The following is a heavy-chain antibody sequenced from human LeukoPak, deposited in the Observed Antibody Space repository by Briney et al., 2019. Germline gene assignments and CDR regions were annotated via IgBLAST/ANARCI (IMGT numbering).Heavy chain of an antibody. Sequence: GGSLRLSCAASGFTFSSYWMSWIRQAPGKGLEWVSYIGSSGSTIYYADSVKGRFTISRDNAKNSLYLQMNSLRAEDTAVYYCAGRIAAAGSTPYNWFDPWGQGTLVTVSS. V-gene: IGHV3-11*04. CDR1: GFTFSSYW. D-gene: IGHD6-13*01. CDR2: IGSSGSTI. J-gene: IGHJ5*02. CDR3: AGRIAAAGSTPYNWFDP.